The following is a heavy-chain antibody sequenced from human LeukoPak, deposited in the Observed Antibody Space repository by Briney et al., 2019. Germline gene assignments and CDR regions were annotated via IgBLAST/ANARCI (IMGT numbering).Heavy chain of an antibody. Sequence: SETLSPTCTVSGGSISSYYWSWIRQPPGKGLEWIGYIYYSGSTNYNPSLKSRVTISVDTSKNQFSLKLSSVTAADTAVYYCARDAKTRDGYPYYYYYYYMDVWGKGTTVTVSS. V-gene: IGHV4-59*01. CDR1: GGSISSYY. D-gene: IGHD5-24*01. CDR2: IYYSGST. J-gene: IGHJ6*03. CDR3: ARDAKTRDGYPYYYYYYYMDV.